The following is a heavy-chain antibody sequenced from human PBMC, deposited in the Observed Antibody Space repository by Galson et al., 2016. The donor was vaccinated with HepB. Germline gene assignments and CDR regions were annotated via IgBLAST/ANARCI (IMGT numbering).Heavy chain of an antibody. CDR1: GDSVSNNSAA. D-gene: IGHD1-26*01. CDR2: TYYRSKWYN. J-gene: IGHJ6*02. Sequence: CAISGDSVSNNSAAWNWIRQSPSRGLEWLGRTYYRSKWYNDYEISVKSRITINPDTSKNQFSLQLKSVTPEDTAVYFCARDNLVNYLKYYYYYGMGVWGQGTTVTVS. V-gene: IGHV6-1*01. CDR3: ARDNLVNYLKYYYYYGMGV.